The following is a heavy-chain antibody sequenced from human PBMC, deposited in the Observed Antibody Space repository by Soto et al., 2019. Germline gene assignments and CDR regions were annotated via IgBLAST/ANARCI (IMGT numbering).Heavy chain of an antibody. J-gene: IGHJ5*01. V-gene: IGHV4-39*02. CDR1: GVSIHNSHSF. Sequence: SETLSLTCTVSGVSIHNSHSFWGWIRQPPGEGLEFIGTVYYSGGAHYNSSLKSRVTISVDTANNHVSLRMRSLTAADTAVYYCGRVVEGATRHTDLDSWGQGTLVTSPQ. D-gene: IGHD2-21*01. CDR3: GRVVEGATRHTDLDS. CDR2: VYYSGGA.